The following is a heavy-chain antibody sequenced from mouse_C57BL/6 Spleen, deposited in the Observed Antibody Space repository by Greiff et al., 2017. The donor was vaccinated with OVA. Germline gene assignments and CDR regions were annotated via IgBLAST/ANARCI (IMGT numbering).Heavy chain of an antibody. V-gene: IGHV1-62-2*01. J-gene: IGHJ4*01. CDR3: ARNESERLKNYAMEY. Sequence: QVHVKQSGAELVKPGASVKLSCKASGYTFTEYTIHWVKQRSGQGLEWIGWFYPGSGSIKYNEKFKDKATLTADKSSSTVYMELSRLTSEDSAVYFCARNESERLKNYAMEYWGQGTSVTVSS. D-gene: IGHD1-3*01. CDR2: FYPGSGSI. CDR1: GYTFTEYT.